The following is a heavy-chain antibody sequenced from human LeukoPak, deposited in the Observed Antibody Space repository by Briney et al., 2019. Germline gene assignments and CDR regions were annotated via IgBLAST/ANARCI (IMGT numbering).Heavy chain of an antibody. V-gene: IGHV3-73*01. Sequence: GGSLRLSCAASGFNFSDSAIHWVRQAPGKGLEWVGRIRSNIKNYATAYAASVEGRFTISRDDSRSTAYLQMDSLKTDDTAVYYCISTVVTSPWAGEGGQGTLVTVSS. J-gene: IGHJ4*02. D-gene: IGHD4-23*01. CDR1: GFNFSDSA. CDR2: IRSNIKNYAT. CDR3: ISTVVTSPWAGE.